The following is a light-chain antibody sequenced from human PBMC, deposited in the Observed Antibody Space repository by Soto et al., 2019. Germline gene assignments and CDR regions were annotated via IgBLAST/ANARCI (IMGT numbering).Light chain of an antibody. Sequence: DIVMTQPPDSLAVSLGERATIYCKSSQSVLYSSNNHNYLAWYQQKAGQPPKLLIYWASARQSGVPDRFSGSGSGTDFTLTISSLQAEDVAVYYCQQYYSTPFTFGPGTKVDIK. CDR1: QSVLYSSNNHNY. J-gene: IGKJ3*01. CDR3: QQYYSTPFT. CDR2: WAS. V-gene: IGKV4-1*01.